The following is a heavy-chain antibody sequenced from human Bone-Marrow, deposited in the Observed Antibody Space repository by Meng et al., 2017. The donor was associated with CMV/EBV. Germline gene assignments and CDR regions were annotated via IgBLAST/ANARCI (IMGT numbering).Heavy chain of an antibody. CDR3: ARGPASRGAPAGSLVYFFPTDV. V-gene: IGHV1-69*05. D-gene: IGHD2/OR15-2a*01. Sequence: SVKVSCKASGGTFSSYAISWVRQAPGQGLEWMGGIIPIFGTANYAQKFQGRVTITTDESTSTAYMELSSLRSEDTAVYYCARGPASRGAPAGSLVYFFPTDVWGQGTSVTVSS. CDR2: IIPIFGTA. J-gene: IGHJ6*02. CDR1: GGTFSSYA.